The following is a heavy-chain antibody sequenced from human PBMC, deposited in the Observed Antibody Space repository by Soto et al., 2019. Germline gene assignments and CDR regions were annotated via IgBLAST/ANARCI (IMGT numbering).Heavy chain of an antibody. V-gene: IGHV3-64D*06. CDR3: VKATVSIAVAGPYHYYGMDV. CDR2: ISSNGGST. Sequence: GGSLRLSCSASGFTFSSYAMHWVRQAPGKGLEYVSAISSNGGSTYYADSVKGRFTISRDNSKNTLYLQMSSLRAEDTAVYYCVKATVSIAVAGPYHYYGMDVWGQGTTVTVCS. CDR1: GFTFSSYA. J-gene: IGHJ6*02. D-gene: IGHD6-19*01.